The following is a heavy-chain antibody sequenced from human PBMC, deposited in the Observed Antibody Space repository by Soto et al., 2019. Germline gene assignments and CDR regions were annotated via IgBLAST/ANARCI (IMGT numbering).Heavy chain of an antibody. CDR3: ARMLRGGWPY. D-gene: IGHD6-19*01. Sequence: PSETLSLTCAVYGGSFSGYYWSWIRQPPGKGLEWIGEINHSGSTNYNPSLKSRVTISVDTSKNQFSLKLSSVTAADTAVYYCARMLRGGWPYWGQGTLVTVSS. J-gene: IGHJ4*02. CDR2: INHSGST. V-gene: IGHV4-34*01. CDR1: GGSFSGYY.